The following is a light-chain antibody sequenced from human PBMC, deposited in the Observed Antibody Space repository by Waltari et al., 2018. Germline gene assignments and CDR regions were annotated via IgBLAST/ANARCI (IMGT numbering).Light chain of an antibody. V-gene: IGLV2-11*01. J-gene: IGLJ2*01. CDR1: RSEFVRCNY. CDR2: DVS. CDR3: CSYAGSYTWV. Sequence: QSALTQPRSVSGSPGQSVTISFTGTRSEFVRCNYFSWYQQHPGKAPKLMIYDVSKRPSGVPDRFSGSKSGNTASLTISGLQAEDEADYYCCSYAGSYTWVFGGGTKLTVL.